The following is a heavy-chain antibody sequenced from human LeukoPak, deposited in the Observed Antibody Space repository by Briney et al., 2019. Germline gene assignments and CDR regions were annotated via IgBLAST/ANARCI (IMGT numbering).Heavy chain of an antibody. Sequence: PGGSLRLSCAASGFTFEHYGMRWVRQVPGKGLEWVSYITWNSAYKGYADSVRGRFAISRDNAKKSLHLQMNSLTGDDTAFYYCAKASDYGGNEFDFWGQGTLVTVSS. J-gene: IGHJ5*01. CDR2: ITWNSAYK. D-gene: IGHD4-23*01. CDR3: AKASDYGGNEFDF. CDR1: GFTFEHYG. V-gene: IGHV3-9*01.